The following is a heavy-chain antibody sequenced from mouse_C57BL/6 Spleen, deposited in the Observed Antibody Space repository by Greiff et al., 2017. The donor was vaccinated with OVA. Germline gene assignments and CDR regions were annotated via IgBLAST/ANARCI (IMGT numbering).Heavy chain of an antibody. CDR1: GYTFTSYW. D-gene: IGHD2-4*01. CDR3: ARGDYDDYYAMDY. J-gene: IGHJ4*01. Sequence: VQLQQPGAELVKPGASVKMSCKASGYTFTSYWITWVKQRPGQGLEWIGDIYPGSGSTNYNEKFKSKATLTVDTSSSTAYMQLSSLTSEDSAVYYCARGDYDDYYAMDYWGQGTSGTVSS. CDR2: IYPGSGST. V-gene: IGHV1-55*01.